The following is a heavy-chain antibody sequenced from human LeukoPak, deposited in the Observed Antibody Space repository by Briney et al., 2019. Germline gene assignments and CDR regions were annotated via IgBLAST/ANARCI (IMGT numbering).Heavy chain of an antibody. CDR2: IIPIFGTA. V-gene: IGHV1-69*13. CDR3: ATSLEADPYCSSTSCYGSYYYYGMDV. CDR1: GGTFSSYA. D-gene: IGHD2-2*01. J-gene: IGHJ6*02. Sequence: ASVKVSCKASGGTFSSYAISWVRQAPGQGLEWMGGIIPIFGTANYAQKFQGRVTITADESTSTAYMELSSLRSEDTAVYYCATSLEADPYCSSTSCYGSYYYYGMDVWGQGITVTVSS.